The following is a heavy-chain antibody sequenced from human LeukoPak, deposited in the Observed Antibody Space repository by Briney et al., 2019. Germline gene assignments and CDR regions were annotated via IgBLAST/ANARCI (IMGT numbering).Heavy chain of an antibody. CDR2: IRYDGSNK. CDR3: VKDQTTAWGY. CDR1: GFTFSSYG. V-gene: IGHV3-30*02. D-gene: IGHD4-11*01. J-gene: IGHJ4*02. Sequence: RGSLRLSCAASGFTFSSYGMHWVRQAPGKGLEWVAFIRYDGSNKYYADSVKGRFTISRDNSKNTLYLQMNSLRAEDTAVYYCVKDQTTAWGYWGRGTLVTVSS.